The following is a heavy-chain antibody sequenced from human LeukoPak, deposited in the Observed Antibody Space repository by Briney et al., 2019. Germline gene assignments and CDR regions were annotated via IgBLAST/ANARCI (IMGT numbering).Heavy chain of an antibody. D-gene: IGHD2-15*01. CDR1: GLTFSSYS. CDR2: IYSGGDT. CDR3: AGGQGWHFDL. V-gene: IGHV3-66*01. Sequence: GGSLRLSCAASGLTFSSYSMNWVRQAPGKGLEWVSVIYSGGDTYYADSVKGRFTISRDNSKNSLYLQMNSLRAEDTAVYYCAGGQGWHFDLWGLGTLITVSS. J-gene: IGHJ2*01.